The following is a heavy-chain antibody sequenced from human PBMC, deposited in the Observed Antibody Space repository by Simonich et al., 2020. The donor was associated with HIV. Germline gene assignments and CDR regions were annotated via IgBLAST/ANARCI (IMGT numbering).Heavy chain of an antibody. CDR3: YGDYGEYYFDH. J-gene: IGHJ4*02. CDR1: GYSISRGYY. Sequence: QVQLQESGPGLVKPSETLSLTCAVSGYSISRGYYWGWIRQPPGKGLEWIGSIYLSGSTYSNPSLKSRVTISVDTSKNQFSLKMSSLTAADTAVYYCYGDYGEYYFDHWSQGTLVTVSS. CDR2: IYLSGST. V-gene: IGHV4-38-2*01. D-gene: IGHD4-17*01.